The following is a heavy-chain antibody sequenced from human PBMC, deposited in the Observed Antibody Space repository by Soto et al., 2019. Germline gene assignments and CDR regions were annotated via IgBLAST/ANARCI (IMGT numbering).Heavy chain of an antibody. CDR1: GYTFTSYW. Sequence: GESLKISCKGSGYTFTSYWIGWVRQMPGEGLEWMGVIYPSDSDIRYSPSFQGKVTISADKSITTAYLQWSSLRAADTAMYYCVRSGTSSGRFSDYWGQGTLVTVSS. V-gene: IGHV5-51*01. CDR2: IYPSDSDI. D-gene: IGHD2-15*01. CDR3: VRSGTSSGRFSDY. J-gene: IGHJ4*02.